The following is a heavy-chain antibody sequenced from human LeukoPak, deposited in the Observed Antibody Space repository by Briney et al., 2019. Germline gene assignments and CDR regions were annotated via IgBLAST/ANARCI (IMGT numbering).Heavy chain of an antibody. CDR1: GFTFSNYA. J-gene: IGHJ5*02. D-gene: IGHD2-2*03. V-gene: IGHV3-30-3*01. CDR2: ISYDGSNK. Sequence: GRSLRLSCAASGFTFSNYAMHWVRQAPGKGLEWVAVISYDGSNKYYADSVKGRFTISRDNSKNTLYLQMNSLRAEDTAVYYCASFNGYCSSTSCSVPWGQGTLVTVSS. CDR3: ASFNGYCSSTSCSVP.